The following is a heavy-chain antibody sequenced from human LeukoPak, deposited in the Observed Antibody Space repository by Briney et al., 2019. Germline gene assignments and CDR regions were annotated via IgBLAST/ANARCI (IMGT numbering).Heavy chain of an antibody. D-gene: IGHD3-10*01. J-gene: IGHJ4*02. CDR1: GYSFTAFY. CDR2: IHPRSGET. CDR3: ARDGDYGTGSYYRGFFDY. V-gene: IGHV1-2*07. Sequence: ASVKVSCRASGYSFTAFYIHWVRQAPGQGLEWMGWIHPRSGETNYAYKFRGRATMTRDTSISTTYMDLGSLGSDDTAVYYCARDGDYGTGSYYRGFFDYWGQGTLVTVSS.